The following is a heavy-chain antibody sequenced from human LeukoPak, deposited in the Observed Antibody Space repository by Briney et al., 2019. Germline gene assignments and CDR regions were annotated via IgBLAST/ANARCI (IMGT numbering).Heavy chain of an antibody. CDR3: ARDSGGGPGIQLWLSVFDY. Sequence: GGSLRLSCAASGFAFSSYAMTWVRQTPGKGLEWVSSISGSGVYDTYYSDSVKGRFIISRDNSKNTVYLQMNSLSAEDTAVYYCARDSGGGPGIQLWLSVFDYWGQGTLVTVSS. D-gene: IGHD5-18*01. V-gene: IGHV3-23*01. CDR1: GFAFSSYA. CDR2: ISGSGVYDT. J-gene: IGHJ4*02.